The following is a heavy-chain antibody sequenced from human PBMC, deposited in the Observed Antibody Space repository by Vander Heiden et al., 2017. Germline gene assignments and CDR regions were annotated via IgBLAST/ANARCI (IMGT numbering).Heavy chain of an antibody. V-gene: IGHV1-69*01. CDR1: GGTFSSYA. J-gene: IGHJ4*02. CDR2: IIPIFGTA. Sequence: QVQLVQSGAEVKKPGSSVKVSCTASGGTFSSYAISWLRQAPGQGLEWMGGIIPIFGTANYAQKFQGRVTITADESTSTAYMELSSLRSEDTAVYYCARIAKTLSYQRHMPFDYWGQGTLVTVSS. CDR3: ARIAKTLSYQRHMPFDY. D-gene: IGHD2-2*01.